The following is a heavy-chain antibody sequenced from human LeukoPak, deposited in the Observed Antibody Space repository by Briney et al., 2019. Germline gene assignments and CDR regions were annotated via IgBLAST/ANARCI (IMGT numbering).Heavy chain of an antibody. CDR3: ARVKLRFLEWLFYYYGMDV. CDR1: GFTFSNFW. Sequence: GSLRLSCAASGFTFSNFWMSWVRQAPGKGLEWIGEINHSGSTNYNPSLKSRVTISVDTSKNQFSLKLSSVTAADTAVYYCARVKLRFLEWLFYYYGMDVWGQGTTVTVSS. D-gene: IGHD3-3*01. CDR2: INHSGST. J-gene: IGHJ6*02. V-gene: IGHV4-34*01.